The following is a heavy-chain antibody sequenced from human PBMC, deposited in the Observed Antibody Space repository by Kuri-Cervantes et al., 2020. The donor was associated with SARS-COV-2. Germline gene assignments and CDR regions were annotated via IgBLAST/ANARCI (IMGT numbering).Heavy chain of an antibody. D-gene: IGHD3-22*01. Sequence: GESLKISYAASGFTFSSYAMSWVRQAPGKGLEWVSAISGSGGSTYYADSVKGRFTISRDNSKNTLYLQMNSLRAEDTAVYYCAKAGFSGITMIVVVFDYWGQGTLVTVSS. J-gene: IGHJ4*02. CDR2: ISGSGGST. CDR1: GFTFSSYA. V-gene: IGHV3-23*01. CDR3: AKAGFSGITMIVVVFDY.